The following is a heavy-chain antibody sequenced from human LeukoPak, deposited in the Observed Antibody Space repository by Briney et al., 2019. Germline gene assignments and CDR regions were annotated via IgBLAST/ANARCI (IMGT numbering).Heavy chain of an antibody. CDR3: ARDRGNWYSSREDFQH. J-gene: IGHJ1*01. CDR2: INPNSGAT. V-gene: IGHV1-2*02. CDR1: GYTFTDYY. Sequence: AASVKVSCKASGYTFTDYYMHWVRQAPGQGLEWMGWINPNSGATNYAQKFQGRVTMTRDMSISTAHMELSRLRSDDTAVYYCARDRGNWYSSREDFQHWGQGTLVTVSS. D-gene: IGHD6-13*01.